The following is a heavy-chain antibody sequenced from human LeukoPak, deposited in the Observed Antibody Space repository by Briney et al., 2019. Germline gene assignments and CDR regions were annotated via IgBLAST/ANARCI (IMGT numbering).Heavy chain of an antibody. CDR2: IRYDGSNK. Sequence: GGSLRLSCAASGFTFSSYGMHWVRQAPGKGLEWVAFIRYDGSNKYYADSVKGRFTISRDNSKNTLYLQMNSLRAEDTAVYYCAKGGSTSRNIDYWGQGTLVTVSS. J-gene: IGHJ4*02. CDR3: AKGGSTSRNIDY. CDR1: GFTFSSYG. D-gene: IGHD2-2*01. V-gene: IGHV3-30*02.